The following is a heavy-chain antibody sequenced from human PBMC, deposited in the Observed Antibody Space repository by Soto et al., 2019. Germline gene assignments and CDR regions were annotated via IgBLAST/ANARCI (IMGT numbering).Heavy chain of an antibody. CDR2: IVVGSGNT. J-gene: IGHJ5*02. V-gene: IGHV1-58*01. D-gene: IGHD3-22*01. Sequence: ASVKVSCKASGFTFTSSAVQWVRQARGQRLEWIGWIVVGSGNTNYAQKFQERVTITRDMSTSTAYMELSSLRSEDTAVYDCAAEDSSGYFNWFDPWGQGTLVTVSS. CDR1: GFTFTSSA. CDR3: AAEDSSGYFNWFDP.